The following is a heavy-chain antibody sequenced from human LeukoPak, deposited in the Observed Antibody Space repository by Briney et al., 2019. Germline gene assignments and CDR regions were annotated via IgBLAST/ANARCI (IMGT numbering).Heavy chain of an antibody. D-gene: IGHD3-22*01. CDR2: IYSGGNT. CDR1: GFTVSSNH. Sequence: GGSLRLSCAASGFTVSSNHMSWVRQAPGKGLEWVSVIYSGGNTYYADSVKGRFTISRDNSKNTLYLQMNSLRAEDTAVYYCARAVSSGYDPFDYWGQGTLVTVSS. V-gene: IGHV3-53*01. CDR3: ARAVSSGYDPFDY. J-gene: IGHJ4*02.